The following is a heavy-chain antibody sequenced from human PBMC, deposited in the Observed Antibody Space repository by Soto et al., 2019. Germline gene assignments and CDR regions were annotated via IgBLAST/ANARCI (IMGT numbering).Heavy chain of an antibody. CDR1: GDTFSSNG. Sequence: QVQVVQSGAEVKRPGASVKVSCRASGDTFSSNGISWVRQAPGQGLEWLAWISIYNGNTQYAQKVQGRVTMTTDTSTNTAYMELRSLRSDDTAVYYCARAPGNSSRPLVFDYWGQGTLVTVSA. V-gene: IGHV1-18*04. CDR3: ARAPGNSSRPLVFDY. D-gene: IGHD6-6*01. J-gene: IGHJ4*02. CDR2: ISIYNGNT.